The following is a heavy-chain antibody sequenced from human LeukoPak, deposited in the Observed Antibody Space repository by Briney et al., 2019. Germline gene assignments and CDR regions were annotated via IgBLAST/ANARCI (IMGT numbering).Heavy chain of an antibody. V-gene: IGHV1-18*01. Sequence: ASVKVSCKASGYTFTSYGISWVRQAPGQGLEWMGWISAYNGNTNYAQKLQGRVTMTTDTSTSTAYMELSSLRSEDTAVYYCAPYSYGYGLVGYWGQGTLVTVSS. CDR3: APYSYGYGLVGY. CDR2: ISAYNGNT. CDR1: GYTFTSYG. D-gene: IGHD5-18*01. J-gene: IGHJ4*02.